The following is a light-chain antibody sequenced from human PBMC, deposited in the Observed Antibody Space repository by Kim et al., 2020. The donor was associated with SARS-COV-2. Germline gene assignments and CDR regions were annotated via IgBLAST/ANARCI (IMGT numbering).Light chain of an antibody. V-gene: IGLV2-14*03. J-gene: IGLJ2*01. Sequence: QSITISCTGTSSDVGAYNRVSWYQQHPGKAPKLMISGVSDRPSGVSNRFSGSKSDNTASLTISGLQAEDEADYFCSSLTSGATSVVFGGGTQLTVL. CDR2: GVS. CDR1: SSDVGAYNR. CDR3: SSLTSGATSVV.